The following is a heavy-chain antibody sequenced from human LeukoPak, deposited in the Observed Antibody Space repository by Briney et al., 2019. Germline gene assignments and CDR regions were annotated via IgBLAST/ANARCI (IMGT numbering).Heavy chain of an antibody. J-gene: IGHJ6*03. D-gene: IGHD6-6*01. V-gene: IGHV1-2*02. CDR2: INPHSGGT. Sequence: GASVKVSCKASGYTFTGYYIHWVRQAPGQGLEWMGWINPHSGGTNYAQKFQGGVTMTRDTSISTAYMEPSRLRSDDTAVYYCARDESSSSPMDVWGKGTTVTVSS. CDR3: ARDESSSSPMDV. CDR1: GYTFTGYY.